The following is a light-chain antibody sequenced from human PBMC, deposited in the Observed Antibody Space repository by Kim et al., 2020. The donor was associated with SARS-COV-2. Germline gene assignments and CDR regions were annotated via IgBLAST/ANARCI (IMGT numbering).Light chain of an antibody. J-gene: IGKJ2*01. CDR3: QQYNSQPYT. CDR2: DAS. V-gene: IGKV1-5*01. Sequence: AGVGDRRTITCRARQSITRWLAWDQQKPGKAPKLLISDASSLKTGVPSRFSGSGFGTEFILTISSLQPDDFASYYCQQYNSQPYTFGQGTKVDIK. CDR1: QSITRW.